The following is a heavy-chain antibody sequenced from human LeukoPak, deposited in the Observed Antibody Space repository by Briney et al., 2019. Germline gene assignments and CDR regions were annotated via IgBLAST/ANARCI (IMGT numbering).Heavy chain of an antibody. V-gene: IGHV3-21*01. J-gene: IGHJ3*02. D-gene: IGHD6-19*01. CDR1: GFTFSSYS. Sequence: GGSLRLSCAASGFTFSSYSMNWGRQAPGKGLEWVSSISSSSSYIYYADSVKGRFTISGDNAKNSLYLQMNSLRAEDTAVYYCARADSSGWYIKRSDAFDIWGQGTMVTVSS. CDR2: ISSSSSYI. CDR3: ARADSSGWYIKRSDAFDI.